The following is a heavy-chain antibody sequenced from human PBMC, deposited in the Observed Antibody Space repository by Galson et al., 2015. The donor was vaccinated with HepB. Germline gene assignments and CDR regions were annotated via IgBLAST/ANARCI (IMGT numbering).Heavy chain of an antibody. Sequence: CAISGDSASSDSAAWNWIRQSPSRGLEWLGRIYYRAKWYTDYAGSVKSRITINADTSKNEFSLQLNSVTPEDRAIYFCARSSFGAAAIEIWGQGTMVIASA. D-gene: IGHD3-16*01. J-gene: IGHJ3*02. CDR2: IYYRAKWYT. CDR3: ARSSFGAAAIEI. V-gene: IGHV6-1*01. CDR1: GDSASSDSAA.